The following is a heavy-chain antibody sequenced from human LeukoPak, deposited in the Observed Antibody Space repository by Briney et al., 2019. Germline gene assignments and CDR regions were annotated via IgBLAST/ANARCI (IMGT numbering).Heavy chain of an antibody. D-gene: IGHD1-26*01. CDR1: GFTFSSYW. Sequence: GGSLRLSCAASGFTFSSYWMHWVRQAPEKGLVWVSRIDTDGGRTSYADSVKGRFTISRDNAKNRLYLQMNSLRGEDTAVYYCARMVGASTSWFDPWGQGTLVTVPS. CDR3: ARMVGASTSWFDP. CDR2: IDTDGGRT. J-gene: IGHJ5*02. V-gene: IGHV3-74*01.